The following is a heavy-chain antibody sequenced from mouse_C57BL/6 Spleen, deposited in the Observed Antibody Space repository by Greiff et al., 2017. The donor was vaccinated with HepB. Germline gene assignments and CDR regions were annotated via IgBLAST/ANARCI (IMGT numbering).Heavy chain of an antibody. Sequence: VQLQQPGAELARPGASVKLSCKASGYTFTSYGISWVKQRTGQGLEWIGEIYPRSGNTYYNEKFKGKATLTADKSSSTAYMELRSLTSEDSAVYFCARGNYSNYVGFDYWGQGTTLTVSS. CDR1: GYTFTSYG. CDR3: ARGNYSNYVGFDY. J-gene: IGHJ2*01. D-gene: IGHD2-5*01. V-gene: IGHV1-81*01. CDR2: IYPRSGNT.